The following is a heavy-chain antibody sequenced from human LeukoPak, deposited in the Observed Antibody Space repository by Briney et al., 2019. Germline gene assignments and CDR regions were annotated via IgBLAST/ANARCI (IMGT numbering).Heavy chain of an antibody. CDR2: IYYSGST. V-gene: IGHV4-59*01. Sequence: SETLSLTCTVSGGSISSYYWSCIRQPPGKGLEWIGYIYYSGSTNYNPSPKSRVTISVDTSKNQFSLKLSSVTAADTAVYYCARTISPVGATDINFDSWGQGTLVTVSS. CDR3: ARTISPVGATDINFDS. CDR1: GGSISSYY. D-gene: IGHD1-26*01. J-gene: IGHJ4*02.